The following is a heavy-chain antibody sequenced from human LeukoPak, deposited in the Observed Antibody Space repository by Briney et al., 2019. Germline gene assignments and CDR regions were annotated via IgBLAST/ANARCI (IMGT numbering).Heavy chain of an antibody. J-gene: IGHJ3*02. V-gene: IGHV3-30*02. CDR2: IRSDGSNK. CDR3: ARGPNYDILTGWRKTHNAFDI. CDR1: GFTFSSYG. D-gene: IGHD3-9*01. Sequence: GGSVRLCCAASGFTFSSYGMHWVRQAPGKGLEWVAFIRSDGSNKYYADSVKGRFPISRDNSKNTLYLQMTSLRAEDTAVYYCARGPNYDILTGWRKTHNAFDIWGQGTMVTVSS.